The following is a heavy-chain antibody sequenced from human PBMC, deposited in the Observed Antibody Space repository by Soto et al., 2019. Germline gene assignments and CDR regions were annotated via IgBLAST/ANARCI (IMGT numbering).Heavy chain of an antibody. CDR1: GGSISSGDYY. CDR2: IYYVGST. J-gene: IGHJ2*01. D-gene: IGHD2-21*01. V-gene: IGHV4-30-4*01. Sequence: QVQLQESGPGLVKPSQTLSLTCTVSGGSISSGDYYWGWIRQPPGKGLEWIGYIYYVGSTYYNPSLKSRVTISVDTSKNQFSLKLSSVTAADTAVYYCARDGEVGIRTWYFDLWGRGTLVTVSS. CDR3: ARDGEVGIRTWYFDL.